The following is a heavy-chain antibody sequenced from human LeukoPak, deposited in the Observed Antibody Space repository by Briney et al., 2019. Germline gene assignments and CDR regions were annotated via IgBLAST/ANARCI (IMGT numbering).Heavy chain of an antibody. CDR3: ARGLLWFGEPTLDY. D-gene: IGHD3-10*01. J-gene: IGHJ4*02. V-gene: IGHV1-2*04. Sequence: ASVKVSCKASGYTFTGYYMHWVRQAPGQGLEWMGWINPNSGGTNYAQKFQGWVTMTRDTSISTAYMELSRLRSDDTAVYYCARGLLWFGEPTLDYWGQGTLDTVSS. CDR1: GYTFTGYY. CDR2: INPNSGGT.